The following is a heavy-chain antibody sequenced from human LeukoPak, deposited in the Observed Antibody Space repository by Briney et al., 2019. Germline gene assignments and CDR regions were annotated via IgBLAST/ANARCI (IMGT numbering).Heavy chain of an antibody. CDR2: ISGSGADT. Sequence: PGGSLRLSCAASGFTLSNYAMSWVRQVPGKGLEWVSEISGSGADTYYADSVKGRFTISRDNFKSTLYLRMNSLRAEDTAVYYCAKHIERSYCSGGSCIYAFDIWGQGTMVTVSS. CDR3: AKHIERSYCSGGSCIYAFDI. D-gene: IGHD2-15*01. CDR1: GFTLSNYA. V-gene: IGHV3-23*01. J-gene: IGHJ3*02.